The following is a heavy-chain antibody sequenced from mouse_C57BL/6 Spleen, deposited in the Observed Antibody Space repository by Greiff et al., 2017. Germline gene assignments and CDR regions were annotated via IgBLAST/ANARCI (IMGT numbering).Heavy chain of an antibody. Sequence: VQLQQSGTVLARPGASVKMSCKTSGYTFTSYWMHWVKQSPGQGLEWIGAIYPGNSDTSYNQKFKGKAKLTAVTSASTAYMELSSLTNEDSAVYYCTRGGTVVEDWYFEVWGTGTTVTVSS. J-gene: IGHJ1*03. CDR3: TRGGTVVEDWYFEV. CDR2: IYPGNSDT. V-gene: IGHV1-5*01. D-gene: IGHD1-1*01. CDR1: GYTFTSYW.